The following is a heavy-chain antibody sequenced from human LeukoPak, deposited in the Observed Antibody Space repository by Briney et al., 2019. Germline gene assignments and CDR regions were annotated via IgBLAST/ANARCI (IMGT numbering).Heavy chain of an antibody. CDR3: ARVNPYGGNSNYFDY. CDR2: IYSGGST. V-gene: IGHV3-53*01. Sequence: PGGSLRLSCAASGFTVSSNYMSWVRQASGKGLEWVSVIYSGGSTYYADSVKGRFTISRDNSKNTLYLQMNSLRAEDTAVYYCARVNPYGGNSNYFDYWGQGTLVTVSS. CDR1: GFTVSSNY. D-gene: IGHD4-23*01. J-gene: IGHJ4*02.